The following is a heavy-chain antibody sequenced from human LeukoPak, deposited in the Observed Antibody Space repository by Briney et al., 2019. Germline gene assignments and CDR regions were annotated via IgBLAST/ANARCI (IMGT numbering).Heavy chain of an antibody. CDR2: ISGYNGYT. V-gene: IGHV1-18*01. CDR3: ARDEARYSSGYYPNWFDP. J-gene: IGHJ5*02. CDR1: GYTFTSYG. D-gene: IGHD3-22*01. Sequence: ASVKVSCKASGYTFTSYGISWVRQAPGQGLEWMGWISGYNGYTHYAHNLQGRVNMTTDTSTSTAYMELRSLRSDDTAVYYCARDEARYSSGYYPNWFDPWGQGTLVTVSS.